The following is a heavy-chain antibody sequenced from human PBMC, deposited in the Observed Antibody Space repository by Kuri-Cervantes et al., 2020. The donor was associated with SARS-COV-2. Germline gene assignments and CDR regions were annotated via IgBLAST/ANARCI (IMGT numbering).Heavy chain of an antibody. V-gene: IGHV3-49*04. D-gene: IGHD2-2*01. CDR2: IRSKAYGGTT. Sequence: GESLKISCAASGFTFSSYSMNWVRQAPGKGLEWVGFIRSKAYGGTTEYAASVKGRFTIPRDDSKSIAYLQMNSLKTEDTAVYYCTRERVVPAATNFDYWGQGTLVTVSS. CDR1: GFTFSSYS. CDR3: TRERVVPAATNFDY. J-gene: IGHJ4*02.